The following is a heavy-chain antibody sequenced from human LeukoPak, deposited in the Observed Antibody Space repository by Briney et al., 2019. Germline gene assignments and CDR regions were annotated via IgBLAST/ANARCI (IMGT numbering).Heavy chain of an antibody. D-gene: IGHD4-17*01. CDR1: DDSFRSHY. V-gene: IGHV4-59*11. Sequence: SETLSLTCAVSDDSFRSHYWTWIRQPPGKGLEWIGYISYIGSTNYNPSLKSRVTISIDTSRNQFSLRLSSVTAADTAVYYCARDLVTVTKGFDIWGQGTMVSVSS. J-gene: IGHJ3*02. CDR2: ISYIGST. CDR3: ARDLVTVTKGFDI.